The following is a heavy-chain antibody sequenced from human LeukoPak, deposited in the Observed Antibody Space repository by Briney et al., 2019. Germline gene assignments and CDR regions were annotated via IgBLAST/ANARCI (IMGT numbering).Heavy chain of an antibody. J-gene: IGHJ3*02. D-gene: IGHD3-22*01. V-gene: IGHV3-23*01. Sequence: PGGSLRLSCAASGLTFSSYPMNWVHQSPERGLEWVSAISGTGGSTSYADSLKGRFTISRDNSKNTLYLQMSSLTAEDTAVYYCAKECGRDYDDRAFDIWGQGTMVTVSS. CDR1: GLTFSSYP. CDR3: AKECGRDYDDRAFDI. CDR2: ISGTGGST.